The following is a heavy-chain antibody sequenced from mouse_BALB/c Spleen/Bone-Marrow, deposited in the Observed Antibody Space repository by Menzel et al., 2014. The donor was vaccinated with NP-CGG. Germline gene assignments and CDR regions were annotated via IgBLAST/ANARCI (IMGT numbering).Heavy chain of an antibody. CDR1: GDSITSGY. CDR2: ISYSDST. CDR3: ARGYGNYRAWFAY. J-gene: IGHJ3*01. D-gene: IGHD2-1*01. Sequence: VQLKQSGPSLVKPSQTLSLTCSVTGDSITSGYWNWIRKFPGNKLEYMGYISYSDSTYYNPSLESRISITRDTSKNQYYLQLNSVTTEDTATYYCARGYGNYRAWFAYWGQGTLVTVSA. V-gene: IGHV3-8*02.